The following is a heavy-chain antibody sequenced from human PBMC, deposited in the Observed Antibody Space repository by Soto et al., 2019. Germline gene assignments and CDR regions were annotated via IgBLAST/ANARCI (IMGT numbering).Heavy chain of an antibody. Sequence: PGGSLRLSCAASGFTFSSYGMHWVRQAPGKGLEWVAVISYDGSNKYYADSVKGRFTISRDNSKNTLYLQMNSLRAEDTAVYYCAKRDGYCSSTSCHNPLDYWGQGTLVTVS. V-gene: IGHV3-30*18. CDR1: GFTFSSYG. CDR2: ISYDGSNK. D-gene: IGHD2-2*01. CDR3: AKRDGYCSSTSCHNPLDY. J-gene: IGHJ4*02.